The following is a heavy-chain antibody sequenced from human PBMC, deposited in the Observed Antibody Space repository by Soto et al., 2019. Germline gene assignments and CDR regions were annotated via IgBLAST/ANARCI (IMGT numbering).Heavy chain of an antibody. Sequence: EVHLVESGGGLVQPGRSLRLSCTASGFIFDDYAMHWVRQVPGKGLEWVSSISWNSGNIVYADSVKGRFTISRDSANNSLYLQMSSLRTEDTALYYCAKGAVTSIFGYFDYWGQGTLVTVSS. J-gene: IGHJ4*02. CDR3: AKGAVTSIFGYFDY. D-gene: IGHD3-3*01. CDR1: GFIFDDYA. V-gene: IGHV3-9*01. CDR2: ISWNSGNI.